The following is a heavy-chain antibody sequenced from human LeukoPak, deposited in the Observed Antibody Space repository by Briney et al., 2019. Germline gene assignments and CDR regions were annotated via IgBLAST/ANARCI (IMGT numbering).Heavy chain of an antibody. CDR2: ITASGGST. D-gene: IGHD1-1*01. J-gene: IGHJ4*02. CDR1: GFTFNNYS. V-gene: IGHV3-23*01. CDR3: ARDYPTSGIVTIFDY. Sequence: PGGSLRLSCASSGFTFNNYSMTWVRQAPGKGLEWVPSITASGGSTYCADSVKGRFTISRDNSKNTLYLQMSSLRAEDTGVYYCARDYPTSGIVTIFDYWGQGTLVTVSS.